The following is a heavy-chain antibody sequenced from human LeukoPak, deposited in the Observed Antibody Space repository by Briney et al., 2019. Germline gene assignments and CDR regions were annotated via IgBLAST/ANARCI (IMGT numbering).Heavy chain of an antibody. J-gene: IGHJ4*02. CDR2: IYHSGST. V-gene: IGHV4-4*02. CDR3: ARGGYCSSTSCYVFDS. CDR1: GGSIISSNW. Sequence: PSGTLSLTCAVSGGSIISSNWWGWVRQPPGKGLEWIGEIYHSGSTNYNPSLKSRVTISVDKSKSQFSLELTSVTAADTALYYCARGGYCSSTSCYVFDSWGQGTLVTVSS. D-gene: IGHD2-2*01.